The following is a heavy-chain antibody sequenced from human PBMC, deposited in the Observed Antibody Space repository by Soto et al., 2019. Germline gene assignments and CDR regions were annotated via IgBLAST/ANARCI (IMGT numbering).Heavy chain of an antibody. Sequence: QVQLQESGPGLVKPSETLSLTCSVSGASISTYYWSWVRKSPGTGLEWIGYILYTGMTNYNPSLNNRVTISEDTSKKQFFLSLSSVTSDDTAIYYGTTTPREGVVSPAMFYCGRGTLVTVSS. J-gene: IGHJ4*02. CDR3: TTTPREGVVSPAMFY. D-gene: IGHD3-3*01. V-gene: IGHV4-59*01. CDR2: ILYTGMT. CDR1: GASISTYY.